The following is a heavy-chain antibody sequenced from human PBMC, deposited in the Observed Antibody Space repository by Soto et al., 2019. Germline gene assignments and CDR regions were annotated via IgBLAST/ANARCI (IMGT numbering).Heavy chain of an antibody. D-gene: IGHD3-16*01. V-gene: IGHV1-69*06. CDR2: IIPVVGTT. CDR3: ARRCLYATTYFDC. Sequence: QVQLVQSGAEVKKPGSSGKVSCKASGDTFTTNSLNWVRQAPGQGLEWMGGIIPVVGTTKYAQKYQDRVTITGGKSTNTPYMELRRLRSDDTPVNCCARRCLYATTYFDCWRQGTPGTVSS. J-gene: IGHJ4*02. CDR1: GDTFTTNS.